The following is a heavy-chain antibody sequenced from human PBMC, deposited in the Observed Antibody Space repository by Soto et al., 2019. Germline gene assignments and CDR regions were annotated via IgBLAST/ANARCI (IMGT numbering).Heavy chain of an antibody. CDR3: AKAGSSVVEFYDFWSGYYYYFDS. CDR2: ISGSGGST. J-gene: IGHJ4*02. Sequence: EVQLLESGGGLVQPGGSLRLSCAASGFTFSSYSMSWVRQAPGKGLEWVSAISGSGGSTYYADSVKGRFTISRDNSKNTRYLRINSLRAEDTAVYYCAKAGSSVVEFYDFWSGYYYYFDSWGQVTLVTVSS. V-gene: IGHV3-23*01. CDR1: GFTFSSYS. D-gene: IGHD3-3*01.